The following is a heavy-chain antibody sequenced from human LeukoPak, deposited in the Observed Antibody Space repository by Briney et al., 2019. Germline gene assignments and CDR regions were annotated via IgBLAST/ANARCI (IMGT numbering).Heavy chain of an antibody. D-gene: IGHD6-13*01. V-gene: IGHV5-51*01. Sequence: GESLKISCKGSGYSFTSYWIGWVRQMPGKGLEWMGIIYPGDSDTRYSPSFQGQVTISADKSISTAYLQWSSLKASDTAMYYCARGGYSSSWYPRWFDPWGQGTLVTVSS. CDR3: ARGGYSSSWYPRWFDP. CDR2: IYPGDSDT. J-gene: IGHJ5*02. CDR1: GYSFTSYW.